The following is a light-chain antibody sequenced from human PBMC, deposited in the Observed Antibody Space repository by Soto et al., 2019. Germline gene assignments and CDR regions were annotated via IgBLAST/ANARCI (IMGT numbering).Light chain of an antibody. CDR1: QGIGSY. CDR3: QQINRSPYT. V-gene: IGKV1-9*01. J-gene: IGKJ2*01. CDR2: FAS. Sequence: DIELTQSPSFLSLSVGDRVTITCRASQGIGSYLSWYQQKPGKAPNLLIYFASTLQNAVPSRFSGSGSGTLFTLTISRLEPEDFATYYCQQINRSPYTFGQGTKLEIK.